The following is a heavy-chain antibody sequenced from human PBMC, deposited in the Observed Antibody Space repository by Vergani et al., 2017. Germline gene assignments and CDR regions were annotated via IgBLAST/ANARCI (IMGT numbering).Heavy chain of an antibody. J-gene: IGHJ4*02. D-gene: IGHD2-2*02. V-gene: IGHV4-34*02. CDR2: ICHTEDT. Sequence: QVQLQQWGAGVVKPSGTLSLTCAVFGESFSSFYWSWIRQPPGKGLEWIGEICHTEDTKYSPSLKSRVTGSVDESRNLFSLRLNSVTAADTAVYYCATIGYRRWGYYFDYWGQGILGTVSA. CDR1: GESFSSFY. CDR3: ATIGYRRWGYYFDY.